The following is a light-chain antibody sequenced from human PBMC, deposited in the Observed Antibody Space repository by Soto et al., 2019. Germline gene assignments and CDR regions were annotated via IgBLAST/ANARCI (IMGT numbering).Light chain of an antibody. V-gene: IGLV2-11*01. J-gene: IGLJ3*02. CDR2: DVS. Sequence: QSVLTQPRSVSGSPGQSVTISCTGTSGDVGGYNYVSWYQQHPGKVPKLMIYDVSRRPSGVPDRFSGSKSGNTASLTISGLQAADEADYYCCSYAGSYTVMFGGGTKLTVL. CDR3: CSYAGSYTVM. CDR1: SGDVGGYNY.